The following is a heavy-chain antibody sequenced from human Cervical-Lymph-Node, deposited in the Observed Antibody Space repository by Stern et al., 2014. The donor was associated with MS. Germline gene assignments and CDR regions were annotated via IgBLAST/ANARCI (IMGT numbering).Heavy chain of an antibody. CDR1: GFSFRNFG. CDR3: EARNHDSSGYYGDY. Sequence: QVQLVQSGGGVVQPAKSLRLTCAASGFSFRNFGMHWVRQAPGKGLAWVAVIWYDGSEKYYADSVKGRFTISRDNSENMLYLQMNNLRAEDTALYYCEARNHDSSGYYGDYWGQGALVTVSS. CDR2: IWYDGSEK. J-gene: IGHJ4*02. D-gene: IGHD3-22*01. V-gene: IGHV3-33*01.